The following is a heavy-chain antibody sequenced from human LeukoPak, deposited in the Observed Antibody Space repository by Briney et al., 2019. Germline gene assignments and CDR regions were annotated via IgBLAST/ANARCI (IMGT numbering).Heavy chain of an antibody. CDR1: GFTFSSYS. CDR3: ARVARGRYYFDY. V-gene: IGHV3-21*01. Sequence: SGGSLRLSCAASGFTFSSYSMNWVRQAPGKGLEWVSSISSSSSYIYYADSVKGRFTISRDNAKNSLYLQMNSLRAEDTAVYYCARVARGRYYFDYWGQGTLVTVSS. CDR2: ISSSSSYI. J-gene: IGHJ4*02.